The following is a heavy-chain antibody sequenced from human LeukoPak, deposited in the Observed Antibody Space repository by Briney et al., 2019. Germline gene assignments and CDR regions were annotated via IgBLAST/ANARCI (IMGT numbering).Heavy chain of an antibody. CDR2: ISSSGSTI. J-gene: IGHJ6*02. CDR1: GFTFSDYY. CDR3: ARWAHLQWLVSNYYYGMDV. V-gene: IGHV3-11*01. Sequence: GGSLRLSCAASGFTFSDYYMSWIRQAPGKGLEWVSYISSSGSTIYYADSVKGRFTISRDNAKNSLYLQMNSLRAEDTAVYYCARWAHLQWLVSNYYYGMDVWGQGTTVTVSS. D-gene: IGHD6-19*01.